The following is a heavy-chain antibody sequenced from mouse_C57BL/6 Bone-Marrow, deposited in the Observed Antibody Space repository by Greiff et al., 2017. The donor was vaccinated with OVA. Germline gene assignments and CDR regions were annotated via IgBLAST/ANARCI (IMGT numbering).Heavy chain of an antibody. D-gene: IGHD2-14*01. J-gene: IGHJ2*01. CDR2: IDPADSYT. CDR3: ARGEVH. Sequence: QVQLQQPGAELVKPGASVKLSCKASGYTFTSYWMQWVKQRPGQGLEWIGEIDPADSYTNYDQKFKGKATVTVDTSSSTAYMQLSSLTSEDAAVYYCARGEVHWGQGTTLTVSS. CDR1: GYTFTSYW. V-gene: IGHV1-50*01.